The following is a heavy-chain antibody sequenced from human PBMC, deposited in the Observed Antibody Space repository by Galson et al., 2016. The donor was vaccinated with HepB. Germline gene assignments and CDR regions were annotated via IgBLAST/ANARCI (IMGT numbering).Heavy chain of an antibody. V-gene: IGHV4-4*02. Sequence: SETLSLTCTLSGGYITSSHWWSWIRRSPGKGLEWIGEVSHSSGLNYNSALQSRVTISLDASQNHFTLILTSVTAADTAVYFGARLRGSRESGLGWGVVFPGSGGRPRRPTDSRLYFDSWGPRTVVTVSS. CDR3: ARLRGSRESGLGWGVVFPGSGGRPRRPTDSRLYFDS. CDR2: VSHSSGL. J-gene: IGHJ4*02. D-gene: IGHD3-10*01. CDR1: GGYITSSHW.